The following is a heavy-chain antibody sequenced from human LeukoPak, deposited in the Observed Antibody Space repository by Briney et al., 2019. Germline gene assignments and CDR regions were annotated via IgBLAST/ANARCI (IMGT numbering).Heavy chain of an antibody. Sequence: GASLRLSCAASGFTFSSYAMSWVRQAPGKGLEWVSAISGSGGSTYYADSVKGRFTISRDNSKNTLYLQMNSLRAEDTAVYYCAKDPGYCSGGSCYLGRYDMDVWGQGTTVTVSS. CDR3: AKDPGYCSGGSCYLGRYDMDV. CDR1: GFTFSSYA. D-gene: IGHD2-15*01. J-gene: IGHJ6*02. V-gene: IGHV3-23*01. CDR2: ISGSGGST.